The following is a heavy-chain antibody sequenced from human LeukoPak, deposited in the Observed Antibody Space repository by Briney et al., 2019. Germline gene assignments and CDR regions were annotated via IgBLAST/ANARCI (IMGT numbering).Heavy chain of an antibody. CDR2: IIPIFGTA. V-gene: IGHV1-69*06. CDR3: ASSYYDYVWGSYDAFDI. Sequence: ASVKVSCKASGGTFSSYAISWVRQAPGQGLEWMGGIIPIFGTANYAQKFQGRVTITADKSTSTAYMELSSLRSEDTAVYYCASSYYDYVWGSYDAFDIWGQGTMVTVSS. CDR1: GGTFSSYA. J-gene: IGHJ3*02. D-gene: IGHD3-16*01.